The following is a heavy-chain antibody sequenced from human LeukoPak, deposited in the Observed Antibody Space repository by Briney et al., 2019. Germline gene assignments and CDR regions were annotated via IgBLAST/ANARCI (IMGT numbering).Heavy chain of an antibody. D-gene: IGHD6-13*01. J-gene: IGHJ4*02. V-gene: IGHV3-30*18. CDR3: AKTWRGSSWSFDY. CDR1: GFTLSDYY. Sequence: GGSLRLSCAASGFTLSDYYMSWIRQAPGKGLEWVAVISYDGSNKYYADSVKGRFTISRDNSKNTLDLQMNSLRAEDTAVYYCAKTWRGSSWSFDYWGQGTLVTVSS. CDR2: ISYDGSNK.